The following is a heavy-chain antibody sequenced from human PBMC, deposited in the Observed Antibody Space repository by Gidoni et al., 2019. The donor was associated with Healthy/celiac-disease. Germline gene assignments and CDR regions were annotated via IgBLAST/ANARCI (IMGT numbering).Heavy chain of an antibody. CDR1: GFTFTSSA. J-gene: IGHJ4*02. Sequence: QMQLVQSGPEVMTPGTSEKVSCKSSGFTFTSSAVQWVRQARGQRLEWIGWIVVGSGNTNYAQKFHERVTITRDMSTSTAYMELSSLRSEDTAVYYCAADLVRDWGQGTLVTVSS. CDR3: AADLVRD. V-gene: IGHV1-58*01. D-gene: IGHD2-21*01. CDR2: IVVGSGNT.